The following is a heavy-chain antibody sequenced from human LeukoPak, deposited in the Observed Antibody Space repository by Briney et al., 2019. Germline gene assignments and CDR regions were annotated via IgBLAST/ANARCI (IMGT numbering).Heavy chain of an antibody. CDR3: ARDSIVVVPAASPSYYYYYMDV. V-gene: IGHV1-69*06. D-gene: IGHD2-2*01. CDR1: RGTFSSYA. Sequence: GASVKVSCMASRGTFSSYAISEVRQAPGQGLEWMGGIIPIFGTANYAQKFQGRVTITADKSTSTAYMELSSLRSEDTAVYYCARDSIVVVPAASPSYYYYYMDVWGKGTTVTVSS. J-gene: IGHJ6*03. CDR2: IIPIFGTA.